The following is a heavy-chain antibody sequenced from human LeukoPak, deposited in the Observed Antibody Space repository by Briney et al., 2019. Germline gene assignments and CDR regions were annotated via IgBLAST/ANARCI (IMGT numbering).Heavy chain of an antibody. D-gene: IGHD2-15*01. CDR1: GFTFSSYA. J-gene: IGHJ4*02. CDR2: INQDGSEK. CDR3: ARDRGAPGH. Sequence: GGSLRLSCAASGFTFSSYAMHWVRQAPGKGLEWVATINQDGSEKYCLDSVKGRFTISRDNAKNSLYLQMNSLRAEDTAVYYCARDRGAPGHWGQGTLVTVSS. V-gene: IGHV3-7*01.